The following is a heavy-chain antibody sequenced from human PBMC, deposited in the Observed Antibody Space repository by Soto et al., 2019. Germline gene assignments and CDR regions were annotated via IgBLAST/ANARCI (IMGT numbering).Heavy chain of an antibody. CDR1: GFTFSSYV. Sequence: PGGSLRLSCAASGFTFSSYVMSWVRQAPGKGLEWVSAISGSGGSTYYADSVKGRFTISRENAKNSLYLQMKSLRAEDKAVYYCARDLHAFDIWGQGTMVTVSS. CDR3: ARDLHAFDI. V-gene: IGHV3-23*01. J-gene: IGHJ3*02. CDR2: ISGSGGST.